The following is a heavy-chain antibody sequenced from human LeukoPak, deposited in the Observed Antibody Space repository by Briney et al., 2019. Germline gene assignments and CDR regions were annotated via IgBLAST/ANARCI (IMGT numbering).Heavy chain of an antibody. CDR2: IYYSGST. CDR3: ARAYTYYYDSSGYYFGYNWFDP. J-gene: IGHJ5*02. V-gene: IGHV4-59*01. CDR1: GGSISSYY. Sequence: SETLSLTCTVPGGSISSYYWSWIRQPPGKGLEWIGYIYYSGSTNYNPSLKSRVTISVDTSKNQFSLKLSSVTAADTAVYYCARAYTYYYDSSGYYFGYNWFDPWGQGTLVTVSS. D-gene: IGHD3-22*01.